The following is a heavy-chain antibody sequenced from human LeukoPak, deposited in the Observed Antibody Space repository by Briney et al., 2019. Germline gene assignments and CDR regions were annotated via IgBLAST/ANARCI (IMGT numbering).Heavy chain of an antibody. CDR3: ARDLGCRSSSWYTSA. CDR1: GFTFSSYA. V-gene: IGHV3-23*01. Sequence: GGSLRLSCAASGFTFSSYAMSWVRQAPGQGLEWVSAVSAGGGSTYNADSVKGRFTISRDNAKNPLYLQMNSLRAEDTAVYYCARDLGCRSSSWYTSAWGQGTLVTVSS. CDR2: VSAGGGST. D-gene: IGHD6-13*01. J-gene: IGHJ5*02.